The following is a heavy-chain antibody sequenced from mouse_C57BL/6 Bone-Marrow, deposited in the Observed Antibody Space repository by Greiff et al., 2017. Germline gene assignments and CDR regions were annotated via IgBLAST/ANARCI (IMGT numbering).Heavy chain of an antibody. CDR3: ARATAQATSWFAY. V-gene: IGHV1-19*01. CDR2: INPYNGGT. J-gene: IGHJ3*01. CDR1: GYTFTDYY. Sequence: VQLQQSGPVLVKPGASVKMSCKASGYTFTDYYMNWVKQSHGKSLEWIGVINPYNGGTSYNQKFKGKATLTVDKSSSTAYMELNSLTSEDSAVYYCARATAQATSWFAYWGQGTLVTVSA. D-gene: IGHD3-2*02.